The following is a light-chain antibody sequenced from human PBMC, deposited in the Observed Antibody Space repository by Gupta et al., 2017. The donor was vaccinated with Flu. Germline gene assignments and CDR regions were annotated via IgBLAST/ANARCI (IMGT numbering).Light chain of an antibody. CDR1: QGIGSF. Sequence: PSSVSASTGDRVTISCQASQGIGSFLAWYQQKPGRAPNLLIFDASTLQIGVPSRFSGSASGTVFTLTIRRLQSEDFATYYCQQYYNWPPTFGLGTKVEVK. J-gene: IGKJ1*01. CDR2: DAS. V-gene: IGKV1-8*01. CDR3: QQYYNWPPT.